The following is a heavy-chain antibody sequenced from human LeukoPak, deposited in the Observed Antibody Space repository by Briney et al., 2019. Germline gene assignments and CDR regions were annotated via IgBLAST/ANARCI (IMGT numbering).Heavy chain of an antibody. Sequence: SETQSLTCAVYGGSFSGYYWSWIRQPPGKGLEWIGEINHSGSTNYNPSLKSRVTISVDTSKNQFSLKLSSVTAADTAVYYCAGRYSFDAFDIWGQGTMVTVSS. CDR3: AGRYSFDAFDI. D-gene: IGHD5-18*01. V-gene: IGHV4-34*01. CDR2: INHSGST. CDR1: GGSFSGYY. J-gene: IGHJ3*02.